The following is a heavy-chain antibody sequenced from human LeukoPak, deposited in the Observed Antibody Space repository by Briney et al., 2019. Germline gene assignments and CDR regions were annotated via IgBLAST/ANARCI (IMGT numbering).Heavy chain of an antibody. CDR3: ARDRYYGMDV. CDR2: VNSDGSST. Sequence: PGGSLRRSCAASGFTFSGYWLHWVRQVPGKGLVWVSRVNSDGSSTSYADSVRGRFTISRDNAKNTLYLQMNSLRAEDTAVYYCARDRYYGMDVWGQGTTVTVSS. CDR1: GFTFSGYW. V-gene: IGHV3-74*01. J-gene: IGHJ6*02.